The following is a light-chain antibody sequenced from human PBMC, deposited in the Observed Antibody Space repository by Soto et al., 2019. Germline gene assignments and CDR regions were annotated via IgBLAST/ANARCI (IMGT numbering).Light chain of an antibody. CDR3: SSYTSSSTLHV. CDR1: SGDGGGYTY. Sequence: SVPTPPASVSGAPSQSHRVSCPGASGDGGGYTYVSCYSQHPCKASKLMIYEISNGHSAVSKRFPGSKSGTAASPAVSWLQAEGESDYYCSSYTSSSTLHVFGTGTKVTVL. CDR2: EIS. V-gene: IGLV2-14*01. J-gene: IGLJ1*01.